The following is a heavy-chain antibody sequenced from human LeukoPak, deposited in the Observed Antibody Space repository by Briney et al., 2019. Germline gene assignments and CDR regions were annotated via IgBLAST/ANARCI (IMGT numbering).Heavy chain of an antibody. CDR3: ARGPVETGPSWYVSHYYYYGMDV. J-gene: IGHJ6*02. CDR1: GYTFTSYD. CDR2: MNPNSGNT. D-gene: IGHD6-13*01. V-gene: IGHV1-8*01. Sequence: GASVKVSCKASGYTFTSYDINWVRQATGQGLEWMGWMNPNSGNTGYAQKFQGRVTMTRNTSISTAYMELSSLRSEDTAVYYCARGPVETGPSWYVSHYYYYGMDVWGQGTTVTVSS.